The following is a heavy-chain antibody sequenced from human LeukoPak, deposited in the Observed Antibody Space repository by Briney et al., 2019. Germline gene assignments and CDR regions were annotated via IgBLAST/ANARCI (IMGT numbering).Heavy chain of an antibody. D-gene: IGHD3-10*01. V-gene: IGHV3-48*03. CDR2: ISGSGGTI. CDR3: ARDIYYGSGNFDY. J-gene: IGHJ4*02. CDR1: GFTFSSYE. Sequence: PGGSLRLPCAASGFTFSSYEMNWVRQAPGKGLEWVSYISGSGGTIHYADSVKGRFTISRDNAKNSLFLQMNSLRAEDTAVYYCARDIYYGSGNFDYWGQGTLVTVSS.